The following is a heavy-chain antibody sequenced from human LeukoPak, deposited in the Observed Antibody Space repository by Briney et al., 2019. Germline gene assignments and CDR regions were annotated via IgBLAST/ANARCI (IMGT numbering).Heavy chain of an antibody. D-gene: IGHD2-15*01. Sequence: GGSLRLSCAASGFTFSSYSMNWVRQAPGKGLEWVSSISSSSSRYIYYTDSMKGRFTISRDNAKNSSYLQMNSLRAEDTAVYYCARDRPGVVRWFDYWGQGTLVTVSS. J-gene: IGHJ4*02. CDR1: GFTFSSYS. CDR2: ISSSSSRYI. V-gene: IGHV3-21*01. CDR3: ARDRPGVVRWFDY.